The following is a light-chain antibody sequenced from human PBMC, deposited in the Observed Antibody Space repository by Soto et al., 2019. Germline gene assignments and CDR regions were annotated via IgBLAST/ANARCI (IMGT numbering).Light chain of an antibody. Sequence: DIQMTQSPSSLSASVGDRVTITCQASQDIRNYLNWYQQKPGKATKLLIYDASNLETGVPSRFSGSGAGTDFTFTIRSLQPEDIATYYCQQYDNLPITFSQGTRLEIK. CDR3: QQYDNLPIT. V-gene: IGKV1-33*01. CDR1: QDIRNY. J-gene: IGKJ5*01. CDR2: DAS.